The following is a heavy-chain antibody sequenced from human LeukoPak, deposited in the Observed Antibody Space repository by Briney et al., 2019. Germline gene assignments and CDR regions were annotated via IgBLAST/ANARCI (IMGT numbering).Heavy chain of an antibody. V-gene: IGHV1-18*01. D-gene: IGHD1-7*01. CDR3: ARTELRGPDYYYYYMDV. CDR2: ISAYNGNT. Sequence: GASVKVSCKASGYTFTSYGISWVRQAPGQGLEWMGWISAYNGNTNYAQKLQGRVTMTTDTSTSTAYMELRSLRSDDTAVYYCARTELRGPDYYYYYMDVWGKGTTVTVSS. CDR1: GYTFTSYG. J-gene: IGHJ6*03.